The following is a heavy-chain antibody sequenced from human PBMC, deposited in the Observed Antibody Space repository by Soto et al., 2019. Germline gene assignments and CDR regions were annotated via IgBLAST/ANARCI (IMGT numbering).Heavy chain of an antibody. V-gene: IGHV4-31*03. Sequence: SETLSVTCTVSGGSISSGGYYWSWIRQHPGKGLEWIGYIYYSGSTYYNPSLKSRVTISVDTSKNQFSLKLSSVTAADTAVYYCARSTGYCSGGSCYQINWFDPWGQGTLVTVSS. CDR1: GGSISSGGYY. J-gene: IGHJ5*02. CDR3: ARSTGYCSGGSCYQINWFDP. D-gene: IGHD2-15*01. CDR2: IYYSGST.